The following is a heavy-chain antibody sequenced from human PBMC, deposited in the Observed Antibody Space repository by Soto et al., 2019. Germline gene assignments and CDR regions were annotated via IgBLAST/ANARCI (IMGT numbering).Heavy chain of an antibody. V-gene: IGHV1-69*13. CDR1: GGTFSSYA. D-gene: IGHD1-26*01. J-gene: IGHJ4*02. Sequence: SVKVSCKASGGTFSSYAISWVRQAPGQGLEWMGGIIPIFGTANYAQKFQGRVTITADESTSTAYMELSSLRSEDTAVYYCARTLVGATVTGDYWGQGTLVTVSS. CDR2: IIPIFGTA. CDR3: ARTLVGATVTGDY.